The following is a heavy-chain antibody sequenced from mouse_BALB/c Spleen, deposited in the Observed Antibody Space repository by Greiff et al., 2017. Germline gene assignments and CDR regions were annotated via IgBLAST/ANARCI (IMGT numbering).Heavy chain of an antibody. V-gene: IGHV2-2*02. CDR3: ARNDRSLFAY. D-gene: IGHD2-14*01. J-gene: IGHJ3*01. CDR2: IWSGGST. Sequence: VKLVESGPGLVQPSQSLSITCTVSGFSLTSYGVHWVRQSPGKGLEWLGVIWSGGSTDYNAAFISRLSISKDNSKSQVFFKMNSLQANDTAIYYCARNDRSLFAYWGQGTLVTVSA. CDR1: GFSLTSYG.